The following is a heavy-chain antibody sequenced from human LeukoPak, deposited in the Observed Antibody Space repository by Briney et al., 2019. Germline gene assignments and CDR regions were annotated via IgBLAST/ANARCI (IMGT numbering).Heavy chain of an antibody. CDR1: GFTFSSYS. D-gene: IGHD6-13*01. Sequence: GGSLRLSCAASGFTFSSYSMNWVRQAPGKGLEWVSSISSSSSYIYYADSVKGRFTISRDNAKNSLYLQMNSLRAEDTAVYYCARDSLGIAAAVWSGSYEDYWGQGTLVTVSS. CDR3: ARDSLGIAAAVWSGSYEDY. CDR2: ISSSSSYI. J-gene: IGHJ4*02. V-gene: IGHV3-21*01.